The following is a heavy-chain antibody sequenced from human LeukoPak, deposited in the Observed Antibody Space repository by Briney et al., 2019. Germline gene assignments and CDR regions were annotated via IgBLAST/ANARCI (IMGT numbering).Heavy chain of an antibody. J-gene: IGHJ4*02. Sequence: GGSLRLSCVASGFTFSDYYMSWIRQAPGKGLEWVSYISSSGSTIYYADSVKGRFTISRDNAKNSLYLQMNSLRAEDTAVYYCARDWTPRGIVVVPAAVDYWGQGTLVTVSS. CDR2: ISSSGSTI. D-gene: IGHD2-2*01. CDR3: ARDWTPRGIVVVPAAVDY. CDR1: GFTFSDYY. V-gene: IGHV3-11*01.